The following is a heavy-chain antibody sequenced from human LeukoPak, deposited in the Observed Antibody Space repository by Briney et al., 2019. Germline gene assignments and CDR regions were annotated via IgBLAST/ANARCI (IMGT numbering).Heavy chain of an antibody. Sequence: PSETLSLTCTVSGGSISSYYWSWIRQPAGKGLEWIGRIYTSGSTNYDPSLESRVTMSVGTSKNQFSLKLSSVTAADTAVYYCARDLTTVTTLPAFDLWGRGTLVTVSS. J-gene: IGHJ2*01. CDR1: GGSISSYY. CDR2: IYTSGST. V-gene: IGHV4-4*07. CDR3: ARDLTTVTTLPAFDL. D-gene: IGHD4-4*01.